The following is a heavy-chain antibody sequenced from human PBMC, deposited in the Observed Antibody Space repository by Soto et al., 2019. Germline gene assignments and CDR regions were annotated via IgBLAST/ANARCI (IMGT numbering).Heavy chain of an antibody. V-gene: IGHV3-33*01. Sequence: QVQLMASGGGVVQPGGSLRLSCTASGFIYNDYGMNWVRQSPGKGLEWVAVIWHDGSDDHYADSVKGRFTISRDNSKNMLYLQMNSLRAEDTAVYYCARVPMTRVTRWTWFDPWGQGTLVTVSS. CDR3: ARVPMTRVTRWTWFDP. CDR2: IWHDGSDD. J-gene: IGHJ5*02. D-gene: IGHD4-17*01. CDR1: GFIYNDYG.